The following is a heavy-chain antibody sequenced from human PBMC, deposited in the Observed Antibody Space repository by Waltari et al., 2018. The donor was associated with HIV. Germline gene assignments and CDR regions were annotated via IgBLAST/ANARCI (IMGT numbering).Heavy chain of an antibody. CDR1: GFSFSYDW. V-gene: IGHV3-74*01. D-gene: IGHD3-3*01. CDR2: INSDGGDA. CDR3: ARDDYDFWSGPRRDKNYGMDV. J-gene: IGHJ6*02. Sequence: LVQSGGGLVQPGGSLRLSCAASGFSFSYDWMHWVRQSPWKGLEWVSRINSDGGDATYADSVKGRFTVSRDNAKNTLFLEMSSLRVEDTAVYYCARDDYDFWSGPRRDKNYGMDVWGQGTAVTVSS.